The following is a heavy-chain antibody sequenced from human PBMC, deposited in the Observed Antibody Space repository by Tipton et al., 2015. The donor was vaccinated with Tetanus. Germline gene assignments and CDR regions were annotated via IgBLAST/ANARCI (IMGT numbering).Heavy chain of an antibody. J-gene: IGHJ5*02. D-gene: IGHD3-16*01. CDR2: IYSSGTT. V-gene: IGHV4-4*07. CDR1: GVSMIDSY. Sequence: TLSLTCTVSGVSMIDSYWNWIRQPAGKGLEWIGRIYSSGTTNYDPSLRGRVTMSIDTSKNRFSVKLDSVTAADTAIYYCARALKQGANWFDPWGQGPLVTVSS. CDR3: ARALKQGANWFDP.